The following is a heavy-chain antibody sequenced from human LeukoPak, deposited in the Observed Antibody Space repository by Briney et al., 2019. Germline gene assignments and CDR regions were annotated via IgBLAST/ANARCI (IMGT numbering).Heavy chain of an antibody. V-gene: IGHV4-30-4*08. CDR1: GGSISSGDYY. CDR3: ARQQFGRITMIVVVLYYFDY. Sequence: SETLSLTCTVSGGSISSGDYYWSWIRQPPGKGLEWIGYIYYSGSTYYNPSLKSRVTISVDTSKNQFSLKLSSVTAADTAVYYCARQQFGRITMIVVVLYYFDYWGQGTLVTVSS. J-gene: IGHJ4*02. D-gene: IGHD3-22*01. CDR2: IYYSGST.